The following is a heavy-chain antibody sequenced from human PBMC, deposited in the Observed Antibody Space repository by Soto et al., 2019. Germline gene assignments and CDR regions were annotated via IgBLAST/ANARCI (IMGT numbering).Heavy chain of an antibody. D-gene: IGHD6-19*01. V-gene: IGHV4-34*01. CDR2: INHSGST. Sequence: SETLSLTCAVYGGSFSGYYWRWIRQPPWKGLEWIVEINHSGSTNYNPSLKSRVTISVDTSKNQFSLKLSSVTAADTAVYYCARRKIAVAGTGRFFFDYWGQGTLVTVSS. CDR3: ARRKIAVAGTGRFFFDY. CDR1: GGSFSGYY. J-gene: IGHJ4*02.